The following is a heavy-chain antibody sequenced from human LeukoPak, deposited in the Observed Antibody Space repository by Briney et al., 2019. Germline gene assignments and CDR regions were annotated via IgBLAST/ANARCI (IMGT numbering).Heavy chain of an antibody. Sequence: GGSLRLSCAASGFTFSSYAMSWVRQAPGKGLEWVSAMSGRGDSTYYADSVKGRFTISRDNSKNTLYLQMNSLRAEDTAVYYCAKDRYYDFWSGFGDWFDPWGQGTLVTVSS. CDR3: AKDRYYDFWSGFGDWFDP. CDR2: MSGRGDST. J-gene: IGHJ5*02. V-gene: IGHV3-23*01. D-gene: IGHD3-3*01. CDR1: GFTFSSYA.